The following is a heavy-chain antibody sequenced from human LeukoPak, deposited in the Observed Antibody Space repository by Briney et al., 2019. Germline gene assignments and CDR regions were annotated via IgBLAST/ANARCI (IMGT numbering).Heavy chain of an antibody. CDR3: ARDVLLWFGESNYYGMDV. CDR2: ISSSSSTI. Sequence: PGGSLRLSCAASGFTFSSYSMNWVRQAPGKGLEWVSYISSSSSTIYYADSVRGRFTISRDNAKNSLYLQMNSLRAEDTAVYYCARDVLLWFGESNYYGMDVWGQGTTVTVSS. D-gene: IGHD3-10*01. V-gene: IGHV3-48*04. CDR1: GFTFSSYS. J-gene: IGHJ6*02.